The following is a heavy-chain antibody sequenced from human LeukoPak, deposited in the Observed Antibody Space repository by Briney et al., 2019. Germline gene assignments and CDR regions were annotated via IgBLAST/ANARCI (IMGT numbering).Heavy chain of an antibody. CDR2: IYYSGST. Sequence: PGGSLRLSCAASGFTFSSYGMHWVRQAPGKGLEWIGSIYYSGSTYYNPSLKSRVTISVDTSKNQFSLKLSSVTAADTAVYYCARHRYDYGDYVGGGYFDYWGQGTLVTVSS. CDR3: ARHRYDYGDYVGGGYFDY. CDR1: GFTFSSYG. D-gene: IGHD4-17*01. V-gene: IGHV4-39*01. J-gene: IGHJ4*02.